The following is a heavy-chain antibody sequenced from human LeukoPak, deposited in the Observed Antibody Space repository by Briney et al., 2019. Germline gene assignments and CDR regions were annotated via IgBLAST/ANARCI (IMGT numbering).Heavy chain of an antibody. Sequence: GGSLRLSCAASGFTFSSYAMSWVRQAPGQGLEWVANINQDGSEKYYVDSVKGRFTIPRDNAKNSLYLQMNSLRAEDTAVYYCARDDSSGWYQYYYYYMDVWGKGTTVTVSS. D-gene: IGHD6-19*01. CDR3: ARDDSSGWYQYYYYYMDV. CDR1: GFTFSSYA. V-gene: IGHV3-7*01. CDR2: INQDGSEK. J-gene: IGHJ6*03.